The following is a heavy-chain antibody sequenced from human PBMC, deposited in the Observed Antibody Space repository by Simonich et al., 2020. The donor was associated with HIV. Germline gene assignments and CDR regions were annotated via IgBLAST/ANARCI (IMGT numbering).Heavy chain of an antibody. J-gene: IGHJ4*02. D-gene: IGHD6-6*01. CDR2: ISWNRGSI. V-gene: IGHV3-9*03. Sequence: EVQLVESGGGLVQPGRSLRLSCAASGFTFDDYAMHWVRQAPGKGLGWVSGISWNRGSIGYADSVKGRFTSSRDNAKNSLYLQMNSLRAEDMALYYCAKDRYSSSSGSFDYWGQGTLVTVSS. CDR1: GFTFDDYA. CDR3: AKDRYSSSSGSFDY.